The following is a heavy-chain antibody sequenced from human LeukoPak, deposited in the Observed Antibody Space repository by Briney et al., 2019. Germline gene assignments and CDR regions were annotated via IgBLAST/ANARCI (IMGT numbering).Heavy chain of an antibody. D-gene: IGHD6-19*01. V-gene: IGHV4-59*01. CDR1: GGSISSYY. Sequence: SETLSLTCTVSGGSISSYYWSWIRQPPGKGLEWIGYIYYSGSTNYNPSLKSRVTISVDTSKNQFSLKLSSVTAADTAVYYCARYEDSSGWYNWFDPWGQGTLVTVSS. CDR3: ARYEDSSGWYNWFDP. J-gene: IGHJ5*02. CDR2: IYYSGST.